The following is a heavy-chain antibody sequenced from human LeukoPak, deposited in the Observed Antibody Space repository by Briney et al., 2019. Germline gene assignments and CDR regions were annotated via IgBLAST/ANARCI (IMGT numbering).Heavy chain of an antibody. J-gene: IGHJ4*02. D-gene: IGHD3-22*01. Sequence: SVKVSCKASGGTFSSYAISWVRQAPGQGLEWMGGIIPILGIANYAQKFQGRVTITADKSTSTAYMELSSLRSEDTAVYYCANTPYYDSSGYRFDYWGQGTLVTVSS. V-gene: IGHV1-69*10. CDR1: GGTFSSYA. CDR3: ANTPYYDSSGYRFDY. CDR2: IIPILGIA.